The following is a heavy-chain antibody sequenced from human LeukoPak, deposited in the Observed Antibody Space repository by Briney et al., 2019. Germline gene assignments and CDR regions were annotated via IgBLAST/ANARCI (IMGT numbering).Heavy chain of an antibody. J-gene: IGHJ5*02. Sequence: GASVKVSCTASGYTFSDYYIRWLRQAPVQGLEWMGWINPKSGVTNFAQYFQGRVTMTRDTSSTTVYMELTRLRSDDTAVYYCARPLGSLKEYWWFDPWGQGTLVTVSS. V-gene: IGHV1-2*02. D-gene: IGHD2/OR15-2a*01. CDR2: INPKSGVT. CDR1: GYTFSDYY. CDR3: ARPLGSLKEYWWFDP.